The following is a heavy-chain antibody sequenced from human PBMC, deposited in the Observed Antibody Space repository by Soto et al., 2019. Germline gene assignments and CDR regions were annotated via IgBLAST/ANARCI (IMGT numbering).Heavy chain of an antibody. CDR1: GDSITKSLYY. CDR3: ARVPYYGSGGDGPYFFDY. V-gene: IGHV4-39*01. D-gene: IGHD2-15*01. J-gene: IGHJ4*02. Sequence: SETMSLTCTVSGDSITKSLYYWAWVRQTPGKGLEWIASIYYAGNAYYNPSLQSRVTISVDASKNQFSLELQSVTAADSAVYYWARVPYYGSGGDGPYFFDYWGQGTLVTVSA. CDR2: IYYAGNA.